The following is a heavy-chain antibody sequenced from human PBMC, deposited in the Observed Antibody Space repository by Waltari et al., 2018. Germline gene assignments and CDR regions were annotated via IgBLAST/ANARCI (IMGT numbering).Heavy chain of an antibody. J-gene: IGHJ5*02. CDR2: IIPILGIA. Sequence: QVQLVQSGAEVKKPGSSVKVSCKASGGTFSSYAISWVRQVPGQGLEWMGGIIPILGIANYAQKFQGRVTITADESTSTAYMELSSLRSEDTAVYYCAKQPCGGDCYNWFDPWGQGTLVTVSS. CDR3: AKQPCGGDCYNWFDP. D-gene: IGHD2-21*01. CDR1: GGTFSSYA. V-gene: IGHV1-69*04.